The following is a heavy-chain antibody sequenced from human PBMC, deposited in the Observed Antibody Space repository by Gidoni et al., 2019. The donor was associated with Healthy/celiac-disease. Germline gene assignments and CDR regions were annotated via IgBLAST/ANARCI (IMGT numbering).Heavy chain of an antibody. Sequence: TFSSYGMHWVRQAPGKGLEWVAVIWYDGSNKYYADSVKGRFTISRDNSKNTLYLQMNSLRAEDTAVYYCARAGEWFGELFIHYWGQGTLVTVSS. D-gene: IGHD3-10*01. V-gene: IGHV3-33*01. CDR2: IWYDGSNK. CDR3: ARAGEWFGELFIHY. CDR1: TFSSYG. J-gene: IGHJ4*02.